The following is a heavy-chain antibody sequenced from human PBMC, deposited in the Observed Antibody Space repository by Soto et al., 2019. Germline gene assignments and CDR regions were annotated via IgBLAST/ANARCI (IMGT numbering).Heavy chain of an antibody. J-gene: IGHJ6*02. Sequence: QVQLVESGGGVVQPGRSLRLSCAASGFTFSSYGMHWVRQAPGKGLEWVAVIWYDGSNKYYADSVKGRFTISRDNSKNTLYLQMNSLRAEDTAVYYCARSILEWLLYRDYYYGMDVWGQGTTVTFSS. CDR3: ARSILEWLLYRDYYYGMDV. CDR1: GFTFSSYG. CDR2: IWYDGSNK. D-gene: IGHD3-3*01. V-gene: IGHV3-33*01.